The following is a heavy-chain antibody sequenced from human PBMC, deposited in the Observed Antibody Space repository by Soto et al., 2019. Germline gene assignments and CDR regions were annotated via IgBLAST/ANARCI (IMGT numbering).Heavy chain of an antibody. D-gene: IGHD3-10*01. CDR2: ISGTSSII. CDR3: ARGGISMVRGVIIQYGMDV. CDR1: GFTFSSYR. Sequence: LRLSCAASGFTFSSYRMNWVRQAPGKGLEWVSYISGTSSIIYYADSVKGRFTLSRDNAKNSLYLQMNSLRDEDTAVYYCARGGISMVRGVIIQYGMDVWGQGTTVTVSS. V-gene: IGHV3-48*02. J-gene: IGHJ6*02.